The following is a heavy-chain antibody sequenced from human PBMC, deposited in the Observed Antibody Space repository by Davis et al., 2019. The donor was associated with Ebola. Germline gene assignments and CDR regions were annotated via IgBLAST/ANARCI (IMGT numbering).Heavy chain of an antibody. CDR3: ATGEYDSGWYPDRFGF. J-gene: IGHJ4*02. CDR1: GLTFSNYW. D-gene: IGHD6-19*01. CDR2: INQDGSKT. V-gene: IGHV3-7*03. Sequence: PGGSLRLSCAASGLTFSNYWMSWVRQAPGEGLEWVANINQDGSKTYYVDSVTGRFTISRDNAMNSLFLQMNSLRVEDTAVYYCATGEYDSGWYPDRFGFWGQGTRVIVSS.